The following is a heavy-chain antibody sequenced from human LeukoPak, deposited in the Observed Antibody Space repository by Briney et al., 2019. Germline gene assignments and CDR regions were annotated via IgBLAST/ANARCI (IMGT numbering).Heavy chain of an antibody. V-gene: IGHV4-34*01. Sequence: SETLSLTCAVSGGSFSGYYWSWIRQPPGKGLEWIGEISHSGSTNYNPSLKSRVTISIDTSKNHFSLKLSSVTAADTAVYYCARHQGWGRRFLASGYMDVWGKGTTVTVSS. D-gene: IGHD3-3*01. CDR3: ARHQGWGRRFLASGYMDV. CDR2: ISHSGST. CDR1: GGSFSGYY. J-gene: IGHJ6*03.